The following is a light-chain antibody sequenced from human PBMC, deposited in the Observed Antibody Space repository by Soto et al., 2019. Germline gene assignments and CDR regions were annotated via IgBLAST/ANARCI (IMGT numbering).Light chain of an antibody. CDR1: SSNIGADFD. J-gene: IGLJ3*02. CDR3: QSFDSSLSGWV. Sequence: QSVLTQPSSVSGAPGQRVTISCTGSSSNIGADFDVHWYQQFPGIAPKLLIYGNSNRPSGVPDRFSGSKSGTSASLAITGLQAEDGADYYCQSFDSSLSGWVFGGGTKVTVL. V-gene: IGLV1-40*01. CDR2: GNS.